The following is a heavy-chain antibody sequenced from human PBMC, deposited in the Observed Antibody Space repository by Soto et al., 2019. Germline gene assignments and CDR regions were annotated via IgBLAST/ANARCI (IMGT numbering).Heavy chain of an antibody. CDR1: GGTFSSYA. D-gene: IGHD3-22*01. CDR2: IIPIFGTA. J-gene: IGHJ3*02. V-gene: IGHV1-69*13. Sequence: GASVKVSCKASGGTFSSYAISWVRQSPGQGLEWMGGIIPIFGTANYAQKFQGRVTITADESTSTAYMELSSLRSEDTAVYYCAGLPGGDTMRSRSAFDIWGQGTMVTVSS. CDR3: AGLPGGDTMRSRSAFDI.